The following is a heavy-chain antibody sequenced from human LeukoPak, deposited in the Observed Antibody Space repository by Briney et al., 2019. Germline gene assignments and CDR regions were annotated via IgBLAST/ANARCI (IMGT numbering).Heavy chain of an antibody. CDR2: IWYDGSNK. CDR3: ARDRDEYSYGYVGWFDP. D-gene: IGHD5-18*01. J-gene: IGHJ5*02. CDR1: GFTFSSYG. V-gene: IGHV3-33*01. Sequence: GGSLRLSCAASGFTFSSYGMHWVRQAPGKGLEWVAVIWYDGSNKYYADSVKGRFTISRDNSKDTLYLQMNSLRAEDTAVYYCARDRDEYSYGYVGWFDPWGQGTLVTVSS.